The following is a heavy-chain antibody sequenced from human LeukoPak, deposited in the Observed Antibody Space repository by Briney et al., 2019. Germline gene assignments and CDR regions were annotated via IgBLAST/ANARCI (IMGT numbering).Heavy chain of an antibody. Sequence: SETLSLTCTVSGGSISSTSYYWGWIRQPPGKGLEWIGSIYYSGSTYYSPSLKSRVTMSVDTSKNQISLKLSSVTAADTAVYYCARDRLLWFGELDYWGQGTLVIVSS. D-gene: IGHD3-10*01. J-gene: IGHJ4*02. V-gene: IGHV4-39*07. CDR1: GGSISSTSYY. CDR3: ARDRLLWFGELDY. CDR2: IYYSGST.